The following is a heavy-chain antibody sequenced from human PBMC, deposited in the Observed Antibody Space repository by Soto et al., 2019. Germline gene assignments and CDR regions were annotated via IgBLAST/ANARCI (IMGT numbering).Heavy chain of an antibody. CDR1: GFTFSSYA. CDR2: ISTSGGTT. J-gene: IGHJ4*02. Sequence: EVQLLESGGGLVQPGGSLRLSCAASGFTFSSYAMSWVRQAPGKGLEWVSSISTSGGTTFYADSVKGRFTISRDNSKNTLYLPMNSLRAEDTAGYYCAKGMTDFCDSSGCSPIDYWGQGTLVTVSS. D-gene: IGHD2-2*01. V-gene: IGHV3-23*01. CDR3: AKGMTDFCDSSGCSPIDY.